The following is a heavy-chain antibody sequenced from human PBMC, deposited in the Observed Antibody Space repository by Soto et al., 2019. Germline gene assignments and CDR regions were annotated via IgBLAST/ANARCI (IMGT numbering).Heavy chain of an antibody. CDR1: SDSINSYY. CDR2: VYYTGGT. D-gene: IGHD6-25*01. CDR3: ARRKTRPEAFDY. Sequence: QVQLQESGPGLVRPSETLSLTCTVSSDSINSYYWTWIRQAPGKGLEWIGYVYYTGGTKYNPSLTNRVTISMDTSKSQFSLTLASVTAADTAVYYCARRKTRPEAFDYWGQGTLVTVSS. V-gene: IGHV4-59*08. J-gene: IGHJ4*02.